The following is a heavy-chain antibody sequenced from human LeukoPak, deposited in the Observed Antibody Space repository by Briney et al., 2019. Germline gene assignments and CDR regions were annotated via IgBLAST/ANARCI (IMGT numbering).Heavy chain of an antibody. CDR2: IHDSGST. Sequence: SQTLSLTCTVSGASISSGDYHWNWIRQPPGKGLEWIGFIHDSGSTYYNPSLKSRVSISRDMSKNQLSLKLSSVTAADTAVYYCARSEGYSGYADEPPTSFDYWGQGTLVTVSS. J-gene: IGHJ4*02. V-gene: IGHV4-30-4*01. D-gene: IGHD5-12*01. CDR1: GASISSGDYH. CDR3: ARSEGYSGYADEPPTSFDY.